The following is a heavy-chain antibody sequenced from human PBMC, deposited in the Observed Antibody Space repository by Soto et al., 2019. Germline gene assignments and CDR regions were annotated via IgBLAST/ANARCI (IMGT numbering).Heavy chain of an antibody. CDR1: GFTFSSYG. Sequence: QVQLVESGGGVVQPGRSLRLSCAASGFTFSSYGMHWVRQAPGKGLEWVAVISYDGRNKNYADSVKGRFTISREYLQMNHVRAEDTAGYYCAKGGGAWMLLNWYFDLWGRGTLVTGSS. CDR3: AKGGGAWMLLNWYFDL. D-gene: IGHD2-8*01. V-gene: IGHV3-30*18. CDR2: ISYDGRNK. J-gene: IGHJ2*01.